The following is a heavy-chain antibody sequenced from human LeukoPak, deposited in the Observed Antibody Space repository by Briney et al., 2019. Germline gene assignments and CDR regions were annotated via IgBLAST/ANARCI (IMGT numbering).Heavy chain of an antibody. Sequence: GESLKISCKGSGYSFTSYWVAWVRQMPGKGLEWMGIIYPRDSDTRYSPSFQGQVTISADKSINTAYLQWSGLTASDTAVYYCARHVTTASAARGFDIWGQGTMVTVSS. J-gene: IGHJ3*02. V-gene: IGHV5-51*01. CDR3: ARHVTTASAARGFDI. CDR1: GYSFTSYW. D-gene: IGHD1-14*01. CDR2: IYPRDSDT.